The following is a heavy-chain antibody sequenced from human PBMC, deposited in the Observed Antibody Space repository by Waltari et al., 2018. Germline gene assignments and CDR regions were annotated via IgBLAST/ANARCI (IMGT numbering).Heavy chain of an antibody. Sequence: QVQLVQSGAEVKKPGASVKVSCKASGYTFTGYYMHWVRQAPGQGLEWMGLIKPNSGGTNDAQKFQGRVTMTRDTSISTAYMELSRLRSDDTAVYYCARAGKWEPNDYWGQGTLVTVSS. J-gene: IGHJ4*02. D-gene: IGHD1-26*01. V-gene: IGHV1-2*06. CDR3: ARAGKWEPNDY. CDR1: GYTFTGYY. CDR2: IKPNSGGT.